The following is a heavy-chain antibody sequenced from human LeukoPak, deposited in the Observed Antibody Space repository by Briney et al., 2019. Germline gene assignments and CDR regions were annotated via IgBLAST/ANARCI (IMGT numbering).Heavy chain of an antibody. D-gene: IGHD3-10*01. CDR2: IYHSGST. CDR1: GGSISSSNW. CDR3: ARGRLYGSGSPFDY. Sequence: SGTLSLTCAVSGGSISSSNWWSWVRQPPGKGLEWIGEIYHSGSTNYNPSLKSRVTISVDKSKNQFSLKLSSVTAADTAVYYSARGRLYGSGSPFDYWGQGTLVTVSS. J-gene: IGHJ4*02. V-gene: IGHV4-4*02.